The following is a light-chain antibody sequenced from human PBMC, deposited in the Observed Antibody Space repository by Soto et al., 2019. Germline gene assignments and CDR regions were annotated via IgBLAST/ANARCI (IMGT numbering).Light chain of an antibody. J-gene: IGLJ3*02. V-gene: IGLV1-44*01. CDR1: SSNIGSNA. CDR3: ATWDDGLNGWV. Sequence: QSVVTQPPSASGTPGQRVTISCSGRSSNIGSNAVNWYQQFPGMAPKVLIYNNNGRPSGVPDRFSGSKSGTSASLAISGLQSEDEADYYCATWDDGLNGWVFGGGTKLTVL. CDR2: NNN.